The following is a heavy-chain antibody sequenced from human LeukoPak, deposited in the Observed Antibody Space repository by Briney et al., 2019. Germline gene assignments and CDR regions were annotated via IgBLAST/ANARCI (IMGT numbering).Heavy chain of an antibody. CDR2: IYDSGST. CDR3: ARLGYCSSTSCYAENWFDP. J-gene: IGHJ5*02. V-gene: IGHV4-30-2*01. CDR1: GGSISSGGYS. Sequence: SETLSLTCAVSGGSISSGGYSWSWIRQPPGKGLEWIGYIYDSGSTYYNPSLKSRVTVSVDRSKNQFSLKLSSVTAADTAVYYCARLGYCSSTSCYAENWFDPWGQGTLVTVSS. D-gene: IGHD2-2*01.